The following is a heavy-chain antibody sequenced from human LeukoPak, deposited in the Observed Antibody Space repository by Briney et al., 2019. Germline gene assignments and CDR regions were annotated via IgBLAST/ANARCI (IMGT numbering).Heavy chain of an antibody. D-gene: IGHD2/OR15-2a*01. CDR2: VKSNADGGTP. Sequence: GGSLRLSCAASGLSFMNAWMIWVRQAPGKGLEWVGRVKSNADGGTPDYAAPARGRFTISRDDSKNTLYLQMNSLKTEDTAVYYCTTFYHEYSPYWGRGTLVTVSS. J-gene: IGHJ4*02. CDR1: GLSFMNAW. V-gene: IGHV3-15*01. CDR3: TTFYHEYSPY.